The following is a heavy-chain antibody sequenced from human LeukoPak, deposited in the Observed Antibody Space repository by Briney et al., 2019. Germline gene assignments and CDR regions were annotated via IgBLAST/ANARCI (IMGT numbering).Heavy chain of an antibody. CDR2: MNPNSGNT. CDR3: ARDSPGTTAGYYYYGMDV. D-gene: IGHD1-7*01. V-gene: IGHV1-8*01. CDR1: GYTFTSYD. Sequence: ASVKVSCKASGYTFTSYDINWVRQATGQGLEWMGWMNPNSGNTGYAQKFQGRVTMTTDTSTSTAYMELRSLRSDDTAVYYCARDSPGTTAGYYYYGMDVWGQGTTVTVSS. J-gene: IGHJ6*02.